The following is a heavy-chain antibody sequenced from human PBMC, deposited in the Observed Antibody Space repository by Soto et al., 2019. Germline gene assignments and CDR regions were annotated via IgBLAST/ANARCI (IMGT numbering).Heavy chain of an antibody. J-gene: IGHJ4*02. CDR1: GGTFSSYA. D-gene: IGHD3-22*01. Sequence: SVKVSCKASGGTFSSYAISWVRQAPGQGLEWMGGIIPIFGTANYAQKFQGRVTITAVESTSTAYMELSSLRSEDTAVYYCARNYYDSSGYLYYFDYWGQGTLVTVSS. CDR2: IIPIFGTA. V-gene: IGHV1-69*13. CDR3: ARNYYDSSGYLYYFDY.